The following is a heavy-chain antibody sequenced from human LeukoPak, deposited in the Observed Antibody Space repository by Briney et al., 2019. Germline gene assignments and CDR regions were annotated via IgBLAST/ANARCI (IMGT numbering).Heavy chain of an antibody. CDR1: GYTFTSYG. D-gene: IGHD2-21*02. CDR3: ARGVGIVVVTDSPFDY. Sequence: ASVKVSCKASGYTFTSYGISWVRQAPGQGLEWMGWISAYNGNTNYAQKLQGRVTMTTDTSTSTAYMELRSLRSDDTAVYYCARGVGIVVVTDSPFDYWGQGTLVTVSS. V-gene: IGHV1-18*01. J-gene: IGHJ4*02. CDR2: ISAYNGNT.